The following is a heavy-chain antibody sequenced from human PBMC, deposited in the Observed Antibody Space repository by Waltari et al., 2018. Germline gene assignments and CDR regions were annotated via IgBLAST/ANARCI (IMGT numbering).Heavy chain of an antibody. CDR1: GDSLSSYS. D-gene: IGHD3-9*01. Sequence: QVQLQESGPGLVKPSETLSLTCTVSGDSLSSYSWSWIRQPAGKGLEWIGRIYSSGSTNYNPSLKSRVTMSIDTSKNQFSLKLTSVTAADTALYYCARDHYDILSGHFDYWGQGTLVTVSP. CDR3: ARDHYDILSGHFDY. V-gene: IGHV4-4*07. CDR2: IYSSGST. J-gene: IGHJ4*02.